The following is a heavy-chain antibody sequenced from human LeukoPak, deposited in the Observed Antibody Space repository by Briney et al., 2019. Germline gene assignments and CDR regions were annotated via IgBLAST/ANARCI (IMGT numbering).Heavy chain of an antibody. CDR2: IFSGGST. V-gene: IGHV4-59*08. Sequence: PSETLPLTCTVSGGSISGYYWSWIRQPPGKGLEWIGYIFSGGSTNYNPSLKSRVTISEDTSVNQFSLKLRSVTAADTAVYYCARHYYDRSDSYSFDYWGQGTLVTVSS. J-gene: IGHJ4*02. CDR3: ARHYYDRSDSYSFDY. CDR1: GGSISGYY. D-gene: IGHD3-22*01.